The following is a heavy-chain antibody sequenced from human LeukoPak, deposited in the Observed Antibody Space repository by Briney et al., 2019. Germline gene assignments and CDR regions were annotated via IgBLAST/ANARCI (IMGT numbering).Heavy chain of an antibody. CDR2: TSPTGSTT. Sequence: GGSLRLSCTASGFSFSGHWMHWARQLPGKGLVWVSRTSPTGSTTSYADSVKGRFTVSRDNAKNTLYLQVNNLRAEDTAVYYCAKGLTRGDYWGQGTLVTVSS. D-gene: IGHD1-26*01. CDR1: GFSFSGHW. V-gene: IGHV3-74*01. CDR3: AKGLTRGDY. J-gene: IGHJ4*02.